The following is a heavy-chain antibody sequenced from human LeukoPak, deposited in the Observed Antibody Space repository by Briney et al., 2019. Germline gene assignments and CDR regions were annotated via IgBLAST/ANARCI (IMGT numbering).Heavy chain of an antibody. CDR3: ARDTAIFEY. CDR2: IFNRGST. J-gene: IGHJ4*02. Sequence: SENLSLTCTVSGVSISSHYWSWIRQSPGKGLEWIGYIFNRGSTNYSPSLKSRVTMSVDASKNQFSLKLSSVTAADTAVYYCARDTAIFEYWGQGTLVSVSS. D-gene: IGHD5-18*01. V-gene: IGHV4-59*11. CDR1: GVSISSHY.